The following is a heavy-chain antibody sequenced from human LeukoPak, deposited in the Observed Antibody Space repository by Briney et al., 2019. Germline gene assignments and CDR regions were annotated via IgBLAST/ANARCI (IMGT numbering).Heavy chain of an antibody. CDR1: GGSIITNY. J-gene: IGHJ5*02. Sequence: SETLSLTCTVSGGSIITNYWSWIRQPPGKGLEWIGYIYSSGSPNYNTSLRSRVSISVDTSKNQFSLKLTSVTAADTAVYYCARLTDVNWFDPWGQGTLVTVSS. V-gene: IGHV4-4*09. CDR3: ARLTDVNWFDP. CDR2: IYSSGSP.